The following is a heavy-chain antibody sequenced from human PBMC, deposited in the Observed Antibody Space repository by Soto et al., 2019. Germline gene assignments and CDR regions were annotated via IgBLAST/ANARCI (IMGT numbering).Heavy chain of an antibody. CDR2: IRNKANSYTT. CDR1: GFTFSDHY. V-gene: IGHV3-72*01. Sequence: GGSLRLSCAASGFTFSDHYMDWVRQAPGKGLEWVGRIRNKANSYTTEYAASVKARFTISRDDSKNSLYLQMNTLKTEDTAVYYCARVRSSSWGLDAFDIWGQGTMVTVSS. D-gene: IGHD6-13*01. CDR3: ARVRSSSWGLDAFDI. J-gene: IGHJ3*02.